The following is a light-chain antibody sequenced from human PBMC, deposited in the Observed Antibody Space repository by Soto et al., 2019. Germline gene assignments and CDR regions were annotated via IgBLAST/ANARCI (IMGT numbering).Light chain of an antibody. V-gene: IGKV3-15*01. CDR1: QSVSSSY. J-gene: IGKJ1*01. CDR2: GAS. CDR3: QQYNSWWT. Sequence: EIVLTQPPGTLSLSPGERATLSCRASQSVSSSYLAWYQQKPGQAPRLLIYGASTRATGIPARFSGSGSGTEFTLTISSLQSEDFAVYYCQQYNSWWTFGQGTKVDIK.